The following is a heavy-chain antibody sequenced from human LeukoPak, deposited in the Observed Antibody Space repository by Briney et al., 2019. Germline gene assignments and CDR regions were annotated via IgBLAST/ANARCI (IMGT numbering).Heavy chain of an antibody. CDR2: IYPKSGGT. D-gene: IGHD3-9*01. V-gene: IGHV1-2*02. J-gene: IGHJ5*02. CDR3: AGVSTSGYRDWLDP. CDR1: GYTFADYY. Sequence: ASVKVSCKASGYTFADYYIHWVRQAPGQGLEWMGWIYPKSGGTNSAQKFQGRVTMTRVTSISTAYMELSRLKFDDTAVYYCAGVSTSGYRDWLDPWGQGTLVTVSS.